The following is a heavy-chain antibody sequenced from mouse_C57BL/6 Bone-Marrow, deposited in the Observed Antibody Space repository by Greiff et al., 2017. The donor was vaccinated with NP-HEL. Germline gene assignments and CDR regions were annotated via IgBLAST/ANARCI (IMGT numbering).Heavy chain of an antibody. CDR2: ISDGGSYT. CDR3: ARDPFNWGAY. J-gene: IGHJ3*01. CDR1: GFTFSSYA. Sequence: EVKVEESGGGLVKPGGSLKLSCAASGFTFSSYAMSWVRQTPEKRLEWVATISDGGSYTYYPDNVKGRFTISRDNAKNNLYLQMSHLKSEDTAMYYCARDPFNWGAYWGQGTLVTVSA. D-gene: IGHD4-1*02. V-gene: IGHV5-4*01.